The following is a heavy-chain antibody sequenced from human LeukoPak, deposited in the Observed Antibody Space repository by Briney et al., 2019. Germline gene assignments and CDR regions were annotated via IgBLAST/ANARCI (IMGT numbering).Heavy chain of an antibody. D-gene: IGHD5-18*01. CDR2: IYYSGRT. CDR1: GGSISSYY. V-gene: IGHV4-59*08. Sequence: SETLSLTCTVSGGSISSYYWSWIRQPPGKGLEWIGYIYYSGRTNYNPSLKSRVTISVDTSKNQFSLKLSSVTAADTAVYYCARHRRGYSYVSDAFDIWGQGTMVTVSS. J-gene: IGHJ3*02. CDR3: ARHRRGYSYVSDAFDI.